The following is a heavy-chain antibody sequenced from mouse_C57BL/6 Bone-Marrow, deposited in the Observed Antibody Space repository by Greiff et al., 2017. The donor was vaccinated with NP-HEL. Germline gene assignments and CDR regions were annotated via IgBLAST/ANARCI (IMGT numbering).Heavy chain of an antibody. J-gene: IGHJ2*01. CDR1: GYSITSGYY. CDR2: ISYDGSN. V-gene: IGHV3-6*01. Sequence: EVKLMESGPGLVKPSQSLSLTCSVTGYSITSGYYWNWIRQFPGNKLEWMGYISYDGSNNYNPSLKNRISITRDTSKNQFFLKLNSVTTEDTATYYCARVGDGYWGQGTTLTVSS. D-gene: IGHD3-3*01. CDR3: ARVGDGY.